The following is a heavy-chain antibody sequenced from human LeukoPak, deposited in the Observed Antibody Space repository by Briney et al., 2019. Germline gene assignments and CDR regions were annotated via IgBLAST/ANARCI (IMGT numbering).Heavy chain of an antibody. CDR2: IYQSGST. J-gene: IGHJ4*02. CDR1: GYSISSGYY. Sequence: SETLSLTCTVSGYSISSGYYWGWIRPPPGKGLEWIGIIYQSGSTSYSPSLKSRVTMSVDTSKNQFSLKLSSVTAADTAVYYCARGRWLQSGLSDYWGQGTLVTVSS. CDR3: ARGRWLQSGLSDY. D-gene: IGHD5-24*01. V-gene: IGHV4-38-2*02.